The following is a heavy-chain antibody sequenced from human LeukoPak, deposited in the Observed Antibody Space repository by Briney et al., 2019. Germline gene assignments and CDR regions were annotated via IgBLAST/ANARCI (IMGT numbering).Heavy chain of an antibody. CDR3: PKGPNYFDS. J-gene: IGHJ4*02. CDR1: GFSFSNYW. V-gene: IGHV3-74*01. Sequence: GESLRLSCAASGFSFSNYWMHWVRQAPGKGLVWVTRMNSDGSATYYADSVQGRFTISRDNAKNTLYLQMNSLRAEDTAMYFCPKGPNYFDSWGQGTLVTVSS. CDR2: MNSDGSAT.